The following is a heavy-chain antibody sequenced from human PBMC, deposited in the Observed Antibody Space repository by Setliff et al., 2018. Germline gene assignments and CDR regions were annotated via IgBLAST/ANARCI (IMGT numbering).Heavy chain of an antibody. V-gene: IGHV1-69*13. CDR3: ASGYYDSSGYLPFDY. CDR1: GGTFSSYA. D-gene: IGHD3-22*01. Sequence: SVKVSCKASGGTFSSYAISWVRQAPGQGLEWMGGIIPIFGTANYAQKFQGRVTITADESTSTAYMELSSLRSEDTAVYYCASGYYDSSGYLPFDYWGQGTLVTVSS. J-gene: IGHJ4*02. CDR2: IIPIFGTA.